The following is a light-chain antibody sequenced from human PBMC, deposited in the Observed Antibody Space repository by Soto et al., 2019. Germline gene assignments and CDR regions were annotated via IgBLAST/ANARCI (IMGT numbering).Light chain of an antibody. CDR2: DVR. CDR1: GSDVGTYDY. CDR3: CSHAGTYYV. V-gene: IGLV2-11*01. J-gene: IGLJ1*01. Sequence: QSALSQPRSVSGSPGQSVTISCTATGSDVGTYDYVSWYQQHPGKAPKLMIYDVRRRPSGVPDRFSGSKSGNTASLIISGLQADDEADYYCCSHAGTYYVFGAGNKLTVL.